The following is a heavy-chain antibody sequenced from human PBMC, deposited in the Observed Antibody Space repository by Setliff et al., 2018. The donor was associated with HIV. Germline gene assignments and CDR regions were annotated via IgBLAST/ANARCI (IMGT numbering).Heavy chain of an antibody. CDR3: ARAVGGSNYFDYSGYQDF. CDR1: GYPFDSYG. V-gene: IGHV1-18*01. D-gene: IGHD3-22*01. Sequence: ASVKVSCKTSGYPFDSYGISWVRQAPGQGLEWMGWISAYIGDTKYAQRFQGRVTMTTDPSTPTAYMELRSLKPEDTAVYYCARAVGGSNYFDYSGYQDFWGQGTRVTVSS. CDR2: ISAYIGDT. J-gene: IGHJ4*02.